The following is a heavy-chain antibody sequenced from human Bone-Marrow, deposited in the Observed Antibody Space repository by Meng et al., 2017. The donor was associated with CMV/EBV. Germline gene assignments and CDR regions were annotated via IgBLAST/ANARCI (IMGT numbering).Heavy chain of an antibody. CDR2: IRFDGTNK. CDR3: AKDRYGTNSEGGEY. D-gene: IGHD4-23*01. CDR1: GITFSSYG. J-gene: IGHJ4*02. V-gene: IGHV3-30*02. Sequence: GESLKISCAASGITFSSYGMHWVRQAPGKGLEWVTFIRFDGTNKYYADSVKGRFTISRDNSKNTLYLQMTNLRDEDTALYYCAKDRYGTNSEGGEYWGQGTLVTVSS.